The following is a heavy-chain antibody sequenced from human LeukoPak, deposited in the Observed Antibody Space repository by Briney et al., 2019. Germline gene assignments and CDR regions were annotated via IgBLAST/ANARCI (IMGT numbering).Heavy chain of an antibody. CDR1: GNSISSGDNY. D-gene: IGHD6-6*01. V-gene: IGHV4-61*02. CDR2: IYTSGST. J-gene: IGHJ5*02. Sequence: PSETLSLTCTVSGNSISSGDNYWSWIRQPAGTRLEWIGRIYTSGSTNYNPSLKSRVTISVDTSKNQFSLKLSSVTAADTAVYYCARKRGSSSPNWFDPWGQGTLVTVSS. CDR3: ARKRGSSSPNWFDP.